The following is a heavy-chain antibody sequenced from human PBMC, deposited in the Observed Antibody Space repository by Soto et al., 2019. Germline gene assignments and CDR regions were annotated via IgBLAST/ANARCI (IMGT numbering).Heavy chain of an antibody. CDR3: AGYIAAAGIGEGWFDP. V-gene: IGHV4-31*03. Sequence: SETLSLTCTVSGGSISSGGYYWSWIRQHPGKGLEWIGYIYYSGSTYYNPSLKSRVTISVDTSKNQFSLKLSSVTAADTAVYYCAGYIAAAGIGEGWFDPWGQGTLVTVSS. CDR1: GGSISSGGYY. J-gene: IGHJ5*02. CDR2: IYYSGST. D-gene: IGHD6-13*01.